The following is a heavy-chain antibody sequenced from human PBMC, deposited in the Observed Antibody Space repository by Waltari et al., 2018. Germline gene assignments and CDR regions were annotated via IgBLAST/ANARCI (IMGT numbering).Heavy chain of an antibody. Sequence: QLQLQESGPGLVKPSETLSLTCTVSGGSISSYYCRWIRQPPGKGLEWIGDIYYSGSTNYNPSLKSRVTISVDTSKNQFSLKLSSVTAADTAVYYGARAGGSPGWFDPWGQGTLVTVSS. J-gene: IGHJ5*02. D-gene: IGHD3-16*01. CDR3: ARAGGSPGWFDP. CDR2: IYYSGST. V-gene: IGHV4-59*01. CDR1: GGSISSYY.